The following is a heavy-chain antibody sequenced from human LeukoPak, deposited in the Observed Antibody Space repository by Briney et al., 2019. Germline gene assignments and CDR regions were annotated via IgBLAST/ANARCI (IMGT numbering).Heavy chain of an antibody. CDR3: ARGAILRYFDWLSFYGMDV. D-gene: IGHD3-9*01. CDR1: GGSISSSSYY. J-gene: IGHJ6*02. CDR2: IYYSGST. V-gene: IGHV4-39*01. Sequence: SETLSLTCTVSGGSISSSSYYWGWIRQPPGKGLEWIGSIYYSGSTYYNPSLKSRVTISVDTSKNQFSLKLSSVTAADTAVYYCARGAILRYFDWLSFYGMDVWGQGTTVTVSS.